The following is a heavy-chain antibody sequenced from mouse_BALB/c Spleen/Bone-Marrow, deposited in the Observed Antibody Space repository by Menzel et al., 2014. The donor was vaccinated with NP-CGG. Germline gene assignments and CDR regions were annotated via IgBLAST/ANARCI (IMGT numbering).Heavy chain of an antibody. CDR3: SRGVDYSSWFAY. D-gene: IGHD2-4*01. V-gene: IGHV5-6-3*01. Sequence: DVMLVESGGGLVQPGGSLKLSCAASGFTFSSFGMSWVRRTPDKRLELVANINSNGGFTYYADSVKGRFTISRDNAMNTLYLQMRSLKSEDTAIYYCSRGVDYSSWFAYWGQGTLVTVSA. J-gene: IGHJ3*01. CDR1: GFTFSSFG. CDR2: INSNGGFT.